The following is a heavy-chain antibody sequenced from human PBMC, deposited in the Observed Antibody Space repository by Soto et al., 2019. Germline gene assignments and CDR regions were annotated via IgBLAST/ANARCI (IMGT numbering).Heavy chain of an antibody. CDR3: ARAGGSSGWSPGY. Sequence: QVQLVQSGAEVKKPGASVKVSCKASGYTFTGYYMHWVRQAPGQGLEWMGWINPNSGGTNYAQKLQDWVTMTRDTSISTAYMELSRLRSDDTAVYYCARAGGSSGWSPGYWGQGTLVTVSS. J-gene: IGHJ4*02. CDR2: INPNSGGT. V-gene: IGHV1-2*04. CDR1: GYTFTGYY. D-gene: IGHD6-19*01.